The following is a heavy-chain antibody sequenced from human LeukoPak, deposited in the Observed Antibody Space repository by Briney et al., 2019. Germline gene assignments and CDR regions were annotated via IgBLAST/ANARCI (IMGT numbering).Heavy chain of an antibody. CDR3: ASRSGDY. Sequence: ASVKVSCKASGYTFTSYAMHWVRQAPGQRLEWMGWINAGNGNTKYSQKFQGRVTMTEDTSTDTAYMELSSLRSEDTAVYYCASRSGDYWGQGTLVTVSS. CDR2: INAGNGNT. J-gene: IGHJ4*02. CDR1: GYTFTSYA. V-gene: IGHV1-3*01. D-gene: IGHD3-10*01.